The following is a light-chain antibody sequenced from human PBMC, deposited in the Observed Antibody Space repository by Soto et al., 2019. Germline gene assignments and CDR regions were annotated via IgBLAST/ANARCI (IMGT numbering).Light chain of an antibody. CDR1: QSVSSGY. CDR3: QQRSNWPPWT. CDR2: GAS. J-gene: IGKJ1*01. Sequence: EIVLTQSPGTLSLSPGERATLSCSATQSVSSGYLAWYQHKPGQAPRLLMSGASSRATGIPDRFSGSGSGTDFTLTISRLEPEDFAVYYCQQRSNWPPWTFGQGTKVDIK. V-gene: IGKV3D-20*02.